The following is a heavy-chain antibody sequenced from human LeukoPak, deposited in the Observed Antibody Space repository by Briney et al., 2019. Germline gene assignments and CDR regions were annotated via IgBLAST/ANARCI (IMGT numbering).Heavy chain of an antibody. CDR1: GFSFSSYA. Sequence: GGSLRLSCVASGFSFSSYAMNWVRQAPGKGLEWVSHIRSRSSAIYYADSVKGRFTISRDNAKNSLSLQMNSLRAEDTALYYCAREVSEGFDFWGQGTLVTVSS. CDR2: IRSRSSAI. V-gene: IGHV3-48*01. J-gene: IGHJ4*02. D-gene: IGHD3-22*01. CDR3: AREVSEGFDF.